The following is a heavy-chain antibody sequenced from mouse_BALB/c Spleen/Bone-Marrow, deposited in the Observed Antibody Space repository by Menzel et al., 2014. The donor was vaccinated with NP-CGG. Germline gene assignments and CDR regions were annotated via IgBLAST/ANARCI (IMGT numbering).Heavy chain of an antibody. CDR1: GDSTTSGY. V-gene: IGHV3-8*02. J-gene: IGHJ3*01. Sequence: EVQLQESGPSLVKPSQTLSLPCSVTGDSTTSGYWNWIRKFPGNKLEYMGYITYSGYTYYNPSLKSRISFTRDTSKNQFYLQLNSVTAEDTATYYCARSPYDGCYVFAYWGQGTLVTVSA. CDR3: ARSPYDGCYVFAY. D-gene: IGHD2-3*01. CDR2: ITYSGYT.